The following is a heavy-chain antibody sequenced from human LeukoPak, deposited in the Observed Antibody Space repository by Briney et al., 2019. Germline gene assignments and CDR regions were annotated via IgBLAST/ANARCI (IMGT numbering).Heavy chain of an antibody. CDR3: AKDALDGYDYYYGMDV. CDR1: GFTLDDYA. D-gene: IGHD5-24*01. CDR2: ISWNSGSI. V-gene: IGHV3-9*01. J-gene: IGHJ6*02. Sequence: GGSLRLSCAASGFTLDDYAMHWVRQAPGKRLEWVSGISWNSGSIGYADSVKGRFTISRDNAKNSLYLQMNSLRAEDTALYYCAKDALDGYDYYYGMDVWGQGTTVTVSS.